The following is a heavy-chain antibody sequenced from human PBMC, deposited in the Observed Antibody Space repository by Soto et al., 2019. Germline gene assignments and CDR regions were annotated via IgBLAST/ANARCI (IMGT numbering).Heavy chain of an antibody. J-gene: IGHJ3*02. CDR1: GGSISSGGYY. V-gene: IGHV4-31*03. D-gene: IGHD3-10*01. CDR3: ARDYVKGLLSLIGAFDI. Sequence: QVQLQESGPGLVKPSQTLSLTCTVSGGSISSGGYYWSWIRQHPGKGLEWIGYIYYSGSTYYNPSLKSRVTISVDTSKNQFSLKLTSVTAADTAVYYCARDYVKGLLSLIGAFDIWGQGTSVTVSS. CDR2: IYYSGST.